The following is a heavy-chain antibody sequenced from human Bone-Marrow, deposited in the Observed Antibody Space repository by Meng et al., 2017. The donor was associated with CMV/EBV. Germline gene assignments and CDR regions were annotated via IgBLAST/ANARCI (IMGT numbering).Heavy chain of an antibody. D-gene: IGHD2-15*01. CDR1: GFSFSTYS. V-gene: IGHV3-21*01. CDR3: ARDLFLGFCSDSQCRSWFDP. J-gene: IGHJ5*02. CDR2: ISGSGKYI. Sequence: GESLKISCAASGFSFSTYSMNWVRQAPGKGLEWVSSISGSGKYIFNADSVKGRFTISRDKAKNSLFLQMNSLRAEDTGVYYCARDLFLGFCSDSQCRSWFDPWGQGTLVTVSS.